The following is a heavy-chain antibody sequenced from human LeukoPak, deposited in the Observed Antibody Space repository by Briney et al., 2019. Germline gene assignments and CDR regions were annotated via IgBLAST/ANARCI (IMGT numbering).Heavy chain of an antibody. Sequence: GGSLRLSCAASGFTFSSYAMHWVRQAPGKGLEWVAVISYDGSNKYYADSVKGRFTISRDNSKNTLYLQMNSLRAEDTAVYYCAREAGGDLDYWGQGTLVTVSS. CDR3: AREAGGDLDY. CDR1: GFTFSSYA. D-gene: IGHD4-17*01. CDR2: ISYDGSNK. J-gene: IGHJ4*02. V-gene: IGHV3-30-3*01.